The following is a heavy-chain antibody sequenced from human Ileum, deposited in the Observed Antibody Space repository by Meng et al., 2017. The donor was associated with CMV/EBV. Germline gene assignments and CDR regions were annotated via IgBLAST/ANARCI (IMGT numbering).Heavy chain of an antibody. V-gene: IGHV4-31*03. CDR1: DDSISSPIYY. CDR3: ARWFYYFDY. D-gene: IGHD3-22*01. Sequence: LRLSCTVSDDSISSPIYYWSWVRQHPGKGLEWIGYIYNSGSTFYSPSLKSRVTISVDTSKNQFSLKLNSVTPADTAVYYCARWFYYFDYWGQGTLVTVSS. CDR2: IYNSGST. J-gene: IGHJ4*02.